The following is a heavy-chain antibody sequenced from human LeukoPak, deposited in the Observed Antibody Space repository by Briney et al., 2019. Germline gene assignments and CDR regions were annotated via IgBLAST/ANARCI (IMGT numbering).Heavy chain of an antibody. CDR2: INPNSGCT. Sequence: GASVTVSCMASGYTFTGYYMHWVRQAPGQGLEWMGWINPNSGCTNYAQKFQGRVTMTRDTSISTAYMELSRLRSDDTAVYYCARVKVFGVVTPDYWGQGTLVTVSS. CDR1: GYTFTGYY. J-gene: IGHJ4*02. CDR3: ARVKVFGVVTPDY. V-gene: IGHV1-2*02. D-gene: IGHD3-3*01.